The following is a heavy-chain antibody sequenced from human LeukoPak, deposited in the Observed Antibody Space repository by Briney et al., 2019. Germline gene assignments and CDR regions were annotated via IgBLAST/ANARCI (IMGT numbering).Heavy chain of an antibody. CDR1: GGSLSTFY. CDR3: ARGGAYYSGSGSRYWYFDV. D-gene: IGHD3-10*01. Sequence: PSETLSLTCTVAGGSLSTFYWSWVRQPAGKRLEWSGRVCATGHRNQNPSLQSRVTMSMDTSKNQFSLTLRSVTAADTALYYCARGGAYYSGSGSRYWYFDVWGPGTLVTISS. CDR2: VCATGHR. J-gene: IGHJ2*01. V-gene: IGHV4-4*07.